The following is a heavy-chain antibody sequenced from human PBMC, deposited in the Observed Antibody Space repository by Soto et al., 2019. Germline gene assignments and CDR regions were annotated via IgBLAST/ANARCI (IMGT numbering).Heavy chain of an antibody. J-gene: IGHJ4*02. CDR2: IYYSGST. Sequence: SETLSLTCTVSGGSISSGDYYWSWIRQPPGKGLEWIGYIYYSGSTYYNPSLKSRVTISVDTSKNQFSLKLSSVTAADTAVYYCAREGDYGDYVDYWGQGTLVTVSS. CDR3: AREGDYGDYVDY. CDR1: GGSISSGDYY. V-gene: IGHV4-30-4*01. D-gene: IGHD4-17*01.